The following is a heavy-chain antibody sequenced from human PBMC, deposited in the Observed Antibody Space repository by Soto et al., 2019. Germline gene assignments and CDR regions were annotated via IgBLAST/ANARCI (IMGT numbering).Heavy chain of an antibody. V-gene: IGHV3-74*01. D-gene: IGHD2-2*01. CDR3: ASAKGACSSTSCYAIAFDI. CDR1: GFTFSSYW. J-gene: IGHJ3*02. CDR2: INSDGSST. Sequence: EVQLVESGGGLVQPGGSLRLSCAASGFTFSSYWMHWVRQAPGKGLVWVSGINSDGSSTSYADSVKGRLTISRDNAENTLYLQMTSLRAEDTAVYYCASAKGACSSTSCYAIAFDIWGQGTMVTVSS.